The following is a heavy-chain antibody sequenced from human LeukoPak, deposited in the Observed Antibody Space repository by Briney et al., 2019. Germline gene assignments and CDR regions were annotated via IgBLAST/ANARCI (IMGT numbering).Heavy chain of an antibody. D-gene: IGHD3-16*01. CDR2: INHSGST. J-gene: IGHJ3*02. Sequence: SETLSLTCAVYGGSFSGYYWSWIRQPPGKGLEWIGEINHSGSTNYNPSLESRVTISVDTSKNQFSLKLSSVTAADTAVYYCARGEGADAFDIWGQGTMVTVSS. CDR3: ARGEGADAFDI. CDR1: GGSFSGYY. V-gene: IGHV4-34*01.